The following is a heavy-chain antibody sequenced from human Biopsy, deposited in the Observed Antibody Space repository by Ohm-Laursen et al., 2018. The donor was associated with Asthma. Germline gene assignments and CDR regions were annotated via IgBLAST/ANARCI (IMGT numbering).Heavy chain of an antibody. CDR3: ATDRFAGYSTSWYRGFWFDP. J-gene: IGHJ5*02. D-gene: IGHD6-13*01. CDR2: IWFDGSNK. Sequence: SLRLSCAASGFTFSNSGMHLVRQAPGKGLEWVAVIWFDGSNKYYVDSVRGRFTISRDNSKNTLYLQMNSLRAEDTAVYYCATDRFAGYSTSWYRGFWFDPWGQGTLVTVSS. CDR1: GFTFSNSG. V-gene: IGHV3-33*01.